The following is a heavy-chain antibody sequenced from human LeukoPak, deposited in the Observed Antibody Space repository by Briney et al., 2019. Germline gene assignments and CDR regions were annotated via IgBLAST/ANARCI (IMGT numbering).Heavy chain of an antibody. D-gene: IGHD3-9*01. CDR2: ISSSSSHI. J-gene: IGHJ4*02. CDR3: ARDWSRYYDTLTGYYDFDY. V-gene: IGHV3-21*01. CDR1: GFTFSSYS. Sequence: GGSLRLSCAASGFTFSSYSMNWVRQAPGKGLEWVSSISSSSSHIYYADSVEGRFTISRDNAKNSLYLQMNSLRAEDTAVYYCARDWSRYYDTLTGYYDFDYWGQGTLVTVSS.